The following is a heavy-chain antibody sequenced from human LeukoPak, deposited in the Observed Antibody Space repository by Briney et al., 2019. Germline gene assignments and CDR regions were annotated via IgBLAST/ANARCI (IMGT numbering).Heavy chain of an antibody. J-gene: IGHJ5*02. CDR1: GGSISSGSYY. CDR3: ARNRTSFGVVISGVNWFDP. CDR2: IYTSGST. V-gene: IGHV4-61*02. Sequence: PSQTLSLTCTVSGGSISSGSYYWSWIRQPAGKGLEWIGRIYTSGSTNYNPSLKSRVTISVDTSKNQFSLNLSSVTAADTAVYYCARNRTSFGVVISGVNWFDPWGQGTLVTVSS. D-gene: IGHD3-3*01.